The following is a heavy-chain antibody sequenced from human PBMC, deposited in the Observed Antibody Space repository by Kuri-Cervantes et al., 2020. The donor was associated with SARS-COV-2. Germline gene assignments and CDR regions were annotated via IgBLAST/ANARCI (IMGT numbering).Heavy chain of an antibody. CDR2: ISYAGANK. V-gene: IGHV3-30*18. D-gene: IGHD3-22*01. Sequence: SAASGFTSNNYGMHWVRQAPGMGLEWVALISYAGANKNYADSVEGRFTISRDTSNNTLYLQMVSLRPEDTANYYCAKNYYDCVGAYYGMDVWGQGTTVTVSS. J-gene: IGHJ6*02. CDR1: GFTSNNYG. CDR3: AKNYYDCVGAYYGMDV.